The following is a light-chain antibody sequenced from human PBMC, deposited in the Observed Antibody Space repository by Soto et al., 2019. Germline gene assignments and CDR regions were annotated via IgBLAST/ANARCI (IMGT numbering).Light chain of an antibody. Sequence: NFMLTQPHSVSESPGKTVTISCTGSSGSIASNYVQWYQQRPGSAPTTVIYEDNQRPSGVPDGFSGSIDSSSNSASLTISGLKTEDEADYYCQSYDSSNRGVFGGGTQLTVL. V-gene: IGLV6-57*02. CDR3: QSYDSSNRGV. J-gene: IGLJ7*01. CDR2: EDN. CDR1: SGSIASNY.